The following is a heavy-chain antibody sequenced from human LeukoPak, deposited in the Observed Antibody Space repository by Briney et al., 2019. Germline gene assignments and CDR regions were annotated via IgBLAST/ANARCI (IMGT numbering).Heavy chain of an antibody. J-gene: IGHJ4*02. Sequence: PGGSLRLSCSVSGFTFSSHAMHWVRQAPGKGLECVAYISYDGSFQYHADSVKGRFTISRDNSKNTLYLQMNSLRAEDTAVYYCARDRAQWLVSYNFDYWGQGTLVTVSS. CDR2: ISYDGSFQ. CDR3: ARDRAQWLVSYNFDY. D-gene: IGHD6-19*01. V-gene: IGHV3-30-3*01. CDR1: GFTFSSHA.